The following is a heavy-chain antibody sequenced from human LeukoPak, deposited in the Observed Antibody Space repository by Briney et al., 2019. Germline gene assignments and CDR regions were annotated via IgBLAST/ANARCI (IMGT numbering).Heavy chain of an antibody. D-gene: IGHD6-19*01. CDR3: ARQSTGGQWLVSAYYFDY. CDR2: IYYRGSS. CDR1: GDPLNSYY. J-gene: IGHJ4*02. Sequence: PSETLSLHCTVSGDPLNSYYWRWLRQPTGEGLGWIGDIYYRGSSNQNHSLQSRVTISVHTSKNQFSLKLSSVTAADTAVYYCARQSTGGQWLVSAYYFDYWGQGTLVPVSS. V-gene: IGHV4-59*08.